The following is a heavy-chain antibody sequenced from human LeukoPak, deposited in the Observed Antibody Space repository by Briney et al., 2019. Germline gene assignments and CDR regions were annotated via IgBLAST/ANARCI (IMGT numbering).Heavy chain of an antibody. CDR3: AKAEGATLYYYGVDV. CDR1: EFTFSNYA. Sequence: PGGSLRLSCVASEFTFSNYAMNWVRQGPGKGLEWVSTISAGGGDTYIADSVKGRFTISRDSSKYTLYLQMNRLRADDTAVYYCAKAEGATLYYYGVDVWGQGTTVTVSS. CDR2: ISAGGGDT. V-gene: IGHV3-23*01. J-gene: IGHJ6*02.